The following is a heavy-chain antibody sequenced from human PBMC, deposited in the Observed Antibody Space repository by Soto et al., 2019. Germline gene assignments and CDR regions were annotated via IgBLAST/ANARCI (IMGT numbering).Heavy chain of an antibody. D-gene: IGHD3-22*01. CDR1: GFTFSSYA. J-gene: IGHJ6*02. CDR3: AKGARDSSGYYPPYYYYYGMDV. CDR2: ISGSGGST. Sequence: PGGSLRLSCAASGFTFSSYAMSWVRQAPGKGLEWVSAISGSGGSTYYADSVKGRFTISRDNSKNTLYLQMNSLRAEDTAVYYCAKGARDSSGYYPPYYYYYGMDVWGQGTMVTVSS. V-gene: IGHV3-23*01.